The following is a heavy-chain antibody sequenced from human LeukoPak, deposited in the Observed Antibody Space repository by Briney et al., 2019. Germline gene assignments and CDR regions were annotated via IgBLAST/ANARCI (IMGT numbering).Heavy chain of an antibody. J-gene: IGHJ4*02. D-gene: IGHD3-10*01. CDR3: ARVGFNYYGSGSQFDY. CDR2: ISGSGGST. V-gene: IGHV3-23*01. Sequence: PGGSLRLSCAASGFTFSSYAMSWVRQAPGKGLEWVSAISGSGGSTYYADSVKGRFTISRDNAKNSLYLQMNSLRAEDTAVYYCARVGFNYYGSGSQFDYWGQGTLVTVSS. CDR1: GFTFSSYA.